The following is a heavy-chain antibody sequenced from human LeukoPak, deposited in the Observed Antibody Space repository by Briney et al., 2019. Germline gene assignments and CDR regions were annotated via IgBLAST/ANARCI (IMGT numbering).Heavy chain of an antibody. V-gene: IGHV1-69*13. CDR3: YGSGSYRDAFDI. D-gene: IGHD3-10*01. Sequence: SVKVSCKASGGTFTSYAISWVRQAPGQGLEWMGGIIPIFGTANYAQKFQGRVTITADESTSTAYMELSSLRSEDTAVYYCYGSGSYRDAFDIWGQGTMVTVSS. CDR1: GGTFTSYA. J-gene: IGHJ3*02. CDR2: IIPIFGTA.